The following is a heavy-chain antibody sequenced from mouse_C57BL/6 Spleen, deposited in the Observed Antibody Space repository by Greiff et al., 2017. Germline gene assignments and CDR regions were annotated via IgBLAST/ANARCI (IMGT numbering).Heavy chain of an antibody. V-gene: IGHV1-52*01. CDR2: IDPSDSET. D-gene: IGHD1-1*01. J-gene: IGHJ4*01. Sequence: VQLQQPGAELVRPGSSVKLSCKASGYTFTSYWMHWVKQRPIQGLEWIGNIDPSDSETHYNQKFKDKATLTVDKSSSTAYMQLSSLTSEDSAVYYCARSDYYGSRGYAMDYWGQGTSVTVSS. CDR1: GYTFTSYW. CDR3: ARSDYYGSRGYAMDY.